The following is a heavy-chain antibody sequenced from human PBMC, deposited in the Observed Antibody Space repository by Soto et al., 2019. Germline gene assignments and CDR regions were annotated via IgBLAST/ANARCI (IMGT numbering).Heavy chain of an antibody. CDR1: GYTFTSYA. CDR3: AGEGWNYSVYYYYGMDV. J-gene: IGHJ6*02. Sequence: QVQLVQSGAEVKKPGASVKVSCKASGYTFTSYAMHWVRQAPGQRLEWMGWINAGNGNTKYSQKFQGRVTITRDTAASTAYMELRSLRSEHTAVYYCAGEGWNYSVYYYYGMDVWGQGTTVTVSS. V-gene: IGHV1-3*01. CDR2: INAGNGNT. D-gene: IGHD1-7*01.